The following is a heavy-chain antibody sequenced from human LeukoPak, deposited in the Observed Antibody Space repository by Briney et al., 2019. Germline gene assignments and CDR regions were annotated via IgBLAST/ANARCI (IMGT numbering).Heavy chain of an antibody. CDR1: GFTFSSYW. V-gene: IGHV3-74*01. Sequence: GGSLRLSCAASGFTFSSYWMHWVRQVLGKGLVWVSRITSDGSDTIYADSVKGRFTISRDNAKNTLYLQMNSLRAEDTALYYCSRDRRTWFDPWGQGTLVTVSS. CDR2: ITSDGSDT. CDR3: SRDRRTWFDP. J-gene: IGHJ5*02.